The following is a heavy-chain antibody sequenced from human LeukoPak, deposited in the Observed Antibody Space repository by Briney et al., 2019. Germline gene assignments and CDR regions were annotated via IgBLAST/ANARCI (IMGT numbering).Heavy chain of an antibody. CDR3: ARGYYDILTGYYKAHYSDY. J-gene: IGHJ4*02. V-gene: IGHV3-7*03. CDR2: IKQDGSEK. CDR1: GFTFSSYW. D-gene: IGHD3-9*01. Sequence: GGSLRLSCAASGFTFSSYWMSWVRQAPGKGLEWVANIKQDGSEKYYVDSVKGRFTISRDNAKNSLYLQMNSLRAEDTAVYYCARGYYDILTGYYKAHYSDYWGQGTLVTVSS.